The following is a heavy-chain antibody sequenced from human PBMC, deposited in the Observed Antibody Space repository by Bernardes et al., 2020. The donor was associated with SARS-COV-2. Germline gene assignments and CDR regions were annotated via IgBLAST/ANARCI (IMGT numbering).Heavy chain of an antibody. Sequence: GGSLRLSCAASGFTFSDHNMDWVRQAPGKGLEWVARIRSKVNRYTTEYAASVKGRFTISGDESTNSLYLQMNSLRTEDTAVYYCARSPLGIAPFDYWGQGTLVTVSS. CDR1: GFTFSDHN. CDR2: IRSKVNRYTT. V-gene: IGHV3-72*01. J-gene: IGHJ4*02. D-gene: IGHD2-21*01. CDR3: ARSPLGIAPFDY.